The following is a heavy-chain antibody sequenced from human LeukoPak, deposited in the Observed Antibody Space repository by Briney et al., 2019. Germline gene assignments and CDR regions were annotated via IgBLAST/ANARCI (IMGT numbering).Heavy chain of an antibody. Sequence: SETLSFTCTVSGFSISTYYWTWIRQPPGKGLKGFGYIYYIGSTNYNHSLKSRVTISVDTSKIQFSLKLSSVTAADSAVYYCAIGVAVARMYAFDIWGQGTMVTVSS. D-gene: IGHD6-13*01. J-gene: IGHJ3*02. CDR3: AIGVAVARMYAFDI. V-gene: IGHV4-59*01. CDR2: IYYIGST. CDR1: GFSISTYY.